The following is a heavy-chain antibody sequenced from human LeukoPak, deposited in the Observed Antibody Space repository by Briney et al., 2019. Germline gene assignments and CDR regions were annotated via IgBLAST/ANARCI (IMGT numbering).Heavy chain of an antibody. J-gene: IGHJ3*02. V-gene: IGHV4-59*01. CDR2: IYYSGST. Sequence: SETLSLTCTVSGGSISSYYWSWIRQPPGKGLEWLGYIYYSGSTNYNPSLKSRVTISVDTSKNQCSMKLSSVTAADTAVYYCATCGGDCFGAFDIWGQGTMVTVSS. CDR3: ATCGGDCFGAFDI. D-gene: IGHD2-21*02. CDR1: GGSISSYY.